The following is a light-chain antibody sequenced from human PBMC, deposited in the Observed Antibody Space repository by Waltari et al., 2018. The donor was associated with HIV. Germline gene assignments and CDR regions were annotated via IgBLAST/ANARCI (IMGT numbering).Light chain of an antibody. J-gene: IGLJ3*02. CDR3: QSSDAAGSLAV. V-gene: IGLV3-25*03. CDR2: KDT. Sequence: SYDLRQPPSVSVSPGQAATLPSSGVALPRPYANSYQHKAGQAPLLVIYKDTQRPSGIPERFSGSSSGTTVTLTISGVQAEDEADYYCQSSDAAGSLAVFGAGTRLTVL. CDR1: ALPRPY.